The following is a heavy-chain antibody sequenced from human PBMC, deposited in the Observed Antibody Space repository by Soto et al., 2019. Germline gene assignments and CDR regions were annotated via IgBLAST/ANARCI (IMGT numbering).Heavy chain of an antibody. D-gene: IGHD5-18*01. Sequence: SETLSLTCTLSGDSIISCGYSWIWLRQHPGKGLEWIGYIYYSGSTYYNPSLKSRVTISVDTSKNQFSLKLSSVTAADTAVYYCARDFGYSYGYFAFDIWGQGTMVT. V-gene: IGHV4-31*03. CDR2: IYYSGST. CDR1: GDSIISCGYS. CDR3: ARDFGYSYGYFAFDI. J-gene: IGHJ3*02.